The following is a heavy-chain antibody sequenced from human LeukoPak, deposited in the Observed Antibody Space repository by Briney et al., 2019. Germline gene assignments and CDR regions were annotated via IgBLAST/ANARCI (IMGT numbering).Heavy chain of an antibody. V-gene: IGHV3-74*01. J-gene: IGHJ4*02. CDR2: IKSDGSST. Sequence: GGSLRLSCAASGFTLSRYGMNWVRQAPGKGLVWVSRIKSDGSSTTYADSVKGRFTVSRDNAKNTLYLQMNSLRAEDTAVYYCARAMVPLFDYWGQGTLVTVSS. D-gene: IGHD4/OR15-4a*01. CDR1: GFTLSRYG. CDR3: ARAMVPLFDY.